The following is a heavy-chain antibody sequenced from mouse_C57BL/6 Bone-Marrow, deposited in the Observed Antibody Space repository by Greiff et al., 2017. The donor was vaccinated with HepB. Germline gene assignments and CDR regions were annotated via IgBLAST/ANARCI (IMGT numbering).Heavy chain of an antibody. D-gene: IGHD1-1*01. CDR1: GYTFTSYW. Sequence: VQLQQPGAELVKPGASVKLSCKASGYTFTSYWMQWVKQRPGQGLEWIGEIDPSDSYTNYNQKFKGKATLTVDTSSSTAYMQLSSLTSVDSAVYYCARGVGSSLFDYWGQGTTLTVSS. V-gene: IGHV1-50*01. CDR3: ARGVGSSLFDY. CDR2: IDPSDSYT. J-gene: IGHJ2*01.